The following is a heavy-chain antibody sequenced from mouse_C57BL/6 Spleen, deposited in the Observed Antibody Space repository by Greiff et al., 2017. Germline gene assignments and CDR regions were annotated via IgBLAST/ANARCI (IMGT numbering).Heavy chain of an antibody. CDR1: GYTFTDYY. V-gene: IGHV1-75*01. CDR2: IFPGSGST. D-gene: IGHD1-1*01. Sequence: VQLQQSGPELVKPGASVKISCKASGYTFTDYYINWVKQRPGQGLEWIGWIFPGSGSTYYNEKFKGKATLTVDKSSSTAYMLLSSLTSEDSAVYFCAISSTSYYGSSWYYFDYWGQGTTLTVSS. J-gene: IGHJ2*01. CDR3: AISSTSYYGSSWYYFDY.